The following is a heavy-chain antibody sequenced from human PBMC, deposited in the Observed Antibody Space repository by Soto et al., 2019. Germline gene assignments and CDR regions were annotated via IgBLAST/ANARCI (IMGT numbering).Heavy chain of an antibody. CDR1: GYTFSTCS. CDR2: INGGTGQT. Sequence: ASVKVSCKPSGYTFSTCSMHWGRQAPGQSLEWMGWINGGTGQTRYSQRFQDRVTITRDTSAKTTYMDLTSLRSEDTAAYYCARGKGMEENYYYYGMDIWGQGTTVTVSS. CDR3: ARGKGMEENYYYYGMDI. J-gene: IGHJ6*02. D-gene: IGHD1-1*01. V-gene: IGHV1-3*01.